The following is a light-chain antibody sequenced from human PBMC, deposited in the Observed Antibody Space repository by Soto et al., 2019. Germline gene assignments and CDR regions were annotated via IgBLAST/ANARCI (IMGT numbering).Light chain of an antibody. Sequence: DIQMTQSPSSLSASIGDRVTITCRASQGISNYLAWYQQKPGKSPRLLIYAASTLRSGVPSRFSGSGSGTDFTLTISSLQPEDVATFYCQNYNSVPWTFGQGTKVEI. V-gene: IGKV1-27*01. CDR1: QGISNY. CDR2: AAS. CDR3: QNYNSVPWT. J-gene: IGKJ1*01.